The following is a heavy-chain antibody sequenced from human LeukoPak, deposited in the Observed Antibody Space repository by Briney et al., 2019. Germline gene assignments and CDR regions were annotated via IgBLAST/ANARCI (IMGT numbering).Heavy chain of an antibody. CDR1: GGSISSYY. D-gene: IGHD3-9*01. CDR2: INHSGST. V-gene: IGHV4-34*01. Sequence: PSETLSLTCTVSGGSISSYYWSWIRQPPGKGLEWIGEINHSGSTNYNPSLKSRVTISVDTSMNQFSLKLSSVTAADTAVYYCARLYYDILTGFFFYFDRWGQGTLVTVSS. CDR3: ARLYYDILTGFFFYFDR. J-gene: IGHJ4*02.